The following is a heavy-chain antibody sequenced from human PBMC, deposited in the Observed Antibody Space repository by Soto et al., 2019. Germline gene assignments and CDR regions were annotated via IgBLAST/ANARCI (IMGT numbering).Heavy chain of an antibody. CDR1: GGSVSSGSYY. V-gene: IGHV4-61*01. Sequence: SDTLSLTCTVSGGSVSSGSYYWSWIRQPPGKGLEWIGYIYYSGTTSYNPSLESRVTMSLDRSTNQFSLKLRSVTAADTAVYYCARNVDYWGQGALVTVSS. CDR3: ARNVDY. D-gene: IGHD1-1*01. J-gene: IGHJ4*02. CDR2: IYYSGTT.